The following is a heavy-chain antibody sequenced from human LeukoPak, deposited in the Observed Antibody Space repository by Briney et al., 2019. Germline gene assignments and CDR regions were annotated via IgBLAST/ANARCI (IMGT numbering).Heavy chain of an antibody. D-gene: IGHD3-10*01. J-gene: IGHJ4*02. Sequence: SETLSLTCAVSGGSISSGGYSWSWIRQPPGKGLEWIGYIYHSGSTYYNPSLKSRVTISVDRSKNQFSLKLSSVTAADTAVYYCARSAVMVRGVPTIDYWGQGTLVTVSS. CDR2: IYHSGST. V-gene: IGHV4-30-2*01. CDR3: ARSAVMVRGVPTIDY. CDR1: GGSISSGGYS.